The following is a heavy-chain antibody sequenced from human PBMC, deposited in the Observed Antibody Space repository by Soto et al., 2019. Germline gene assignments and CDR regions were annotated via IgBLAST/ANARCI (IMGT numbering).Heavy chain of an antibody. CDR2: ISGSGGST. Sequence: EVQLLESGGGLVQPGGSLRLSCAASGFTFSSYAMSWVRQAPGKGLEWVSAISGSGGSTYYADSVKGRFTSSRDNSKNTLDLQMNSLRAEDTAVYYCAKGGAFWSGYYPVDYWGQGTLVTVSS. CDR1: GFTFSSYA. J-gene: IGHJ4*02. V-gene: IGHV3-23*01. D-gene: IGHD3-3*01. CDR3: AKGGAFWSGYYPVDY.